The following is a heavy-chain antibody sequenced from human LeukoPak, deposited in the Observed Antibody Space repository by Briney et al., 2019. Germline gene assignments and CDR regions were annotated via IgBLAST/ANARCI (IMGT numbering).Heavy chain of an antibody. D-gene: IGHD2-2*01. Sequence: GGSLRLSCAASGFTFSSYAMHWVRQAPGKGLEWVAVISYDGSNKYYADSVKGRFTISRDNSKNTLYLQMNSLRAEDTAVYYCARETNIVVVPAARGPPDYWGQGTLVTVSS. CDR2: ISYDGSNK. CDR3: ARETNIVVVPAARGPPDY. CDR1: GFTFSSYA. J-gene: IGHJ4*02. V-gene: IGHV3-30-3*01.